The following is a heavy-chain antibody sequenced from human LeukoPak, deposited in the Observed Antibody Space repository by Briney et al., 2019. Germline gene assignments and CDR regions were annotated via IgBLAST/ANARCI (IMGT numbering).Heavy chain of an antibody. J-gene: IGHJ5*01. CDR2: IDTSSTTM. CDR3: ARDNWVDC. Sequence: GGSLRLSCAASEFTISSYGMSWVRQAPGKGLEWVSFIDTSSTTMYYTDSVKGRFTISRNNAKNSLYLQMNSLKVEDTARYYCARDNWVDCWGQGTLVTVSS. CDR1: EFTISSYG. V-gene: IGHV3-48*04.